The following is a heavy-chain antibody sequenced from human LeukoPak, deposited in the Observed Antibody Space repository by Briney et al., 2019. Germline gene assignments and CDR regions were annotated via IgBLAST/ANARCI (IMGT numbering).Heavy chain of an antibody. V-gene: IGHV4-39*07. CDR1: GGSISSSSYY. J-gene: IGHJ5*02. CDR3: ARGLRAGWFDP. Sequence: TLSETLSLTCTVSGGSISSSSYYWGWIRQPPGKGLEWIGSIYYSGSTYYNPSLKSRVTISVDTSKNQFSLKLSSVTAADTAVYYCARGLRAGWFDPWGQGTLVTVSS. D-gene: IGHD2-15*01. CDR2: IYYSGST.